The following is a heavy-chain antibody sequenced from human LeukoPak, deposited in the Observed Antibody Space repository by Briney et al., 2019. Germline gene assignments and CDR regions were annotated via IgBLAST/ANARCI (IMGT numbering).Heavy chain of an antibody. J-gene: IGHJ5*02. Sequence: KPGGSLRLSCAASGFTFSSYSMNWVRQAPGKGLEWVSSISSSSSYIYYADSVEGRFTISRDNAKNSLYLQMNSLRAEDTAVYYCARDTQLWSQNWFDPWGQGTLVTVSS. CDR3: ARDTQLWSQNWFDP. V-gene: IGHV3-21*01. CDR1: GFTFSSYS. CDR2: ISSSSSYI. D-gene: IGHD5-18*01.